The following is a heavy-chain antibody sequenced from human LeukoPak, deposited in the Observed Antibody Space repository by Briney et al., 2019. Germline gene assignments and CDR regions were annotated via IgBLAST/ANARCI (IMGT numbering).Heavy chain of an antibody. D-gene: IGHD3-9*01. Sequence: GASVKVSCKASGGTFSSYAISWVRQAPGQGLEWMGRIIPILGIANYAQKFQGRVTITADKSTSTAYMELSSLRSEDTAVYYCARDDRDDILTGYSAGWGQGTLVTVSS. CDR1: GGTFSSYA. CDR2: IIPILGIA. CDR3: ARDDRDDILTGYSAG. V-gene: IGHV1-69*04. J-gene: IGHJ4*02.